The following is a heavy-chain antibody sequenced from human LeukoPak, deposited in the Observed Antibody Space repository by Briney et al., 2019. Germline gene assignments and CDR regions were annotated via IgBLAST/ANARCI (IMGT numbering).Heavy chain of an antibody. CDR3: ARGMGDCSSTSCYYYYGMDV. V-gene: IGHV5-51*01. CDR1: GYSFTSYW. Sequence: GVSLKISCKGSGYSFTSYWIGWVRQMPGKGLEWMGIIYPGDSDTRYSPSFQGQVTISADKSISTAYLQWSSLKASDTAMYYCARGMGDCSSTSCYYYYGMDVWGQGTTVTVSS. CDR2: IYPGDSDT. D-gene: IGHD2-2*01. J-gene: IGHJ6*02.